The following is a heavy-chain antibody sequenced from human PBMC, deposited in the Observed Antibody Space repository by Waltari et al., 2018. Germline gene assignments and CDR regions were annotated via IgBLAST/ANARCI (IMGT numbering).Heavy chain of an antibody. CDR3: ARHRGSPGYYYGMDV. V-gene: IGHV5-51*01. CDR1: ASSSTTHC. CDR2: FYPGDSDT. Sequence: EVQLVQSGAEVKKPGESLKISCLGSASSSTTHCVAWVRQVPGKGLGWMGIFYPGDSDTRYSPSFQGQVTISADKSISTAYLQWSSLKASDTAMYYCARHRGSPGYYYGMDVWGQGTMVTVSS. D-gene: IGHD1-26*01. J-gene: IGHJ6*02.